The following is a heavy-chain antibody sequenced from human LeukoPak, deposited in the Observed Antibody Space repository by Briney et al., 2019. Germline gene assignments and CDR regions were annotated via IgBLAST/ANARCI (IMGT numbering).Heavy chain of an antibody. J-gene: IGHJ6*03. CDR3: ARLASAAYYYYYYMDV. V-gene: IGHV4-39*07. D-gene: IGHD6-13*01. CDR1: GGSISSSSYY. Sequence: SETLSLTCTVSGGSISSSSYYWGWIRQPPGKGLEWIGTIYYIGNTYYNPSLKSRVIISRDTSKNQFSLKLSSVTAADTAVYYCARLASAAYYYYYYMDVWGKGTTVTISS. CDR2: IYYIGNT.